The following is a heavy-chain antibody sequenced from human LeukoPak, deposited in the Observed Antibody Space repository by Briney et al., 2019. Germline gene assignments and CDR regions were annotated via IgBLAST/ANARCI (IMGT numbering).Heavy chain of an antibody. CDR2: INPSGGST. V-gene: IGHV1-46*01. CDR1: GYTFTSYY. D-gene: IGHD3-22*01. Sequence: ASVKVSCKASGYTFTSYYMHWVRQAPGQGLEWMGIINPSGGSTSYAQKFQGRVTMTRDTSTSTAYMELRSLRSDDTAVYYCARGGGYYYDSSGYYPFDYWGQGTLVTVSS. CDR3: ARGGGYYYDSSGYYPFDY. J-gene: IGHJ4*02.